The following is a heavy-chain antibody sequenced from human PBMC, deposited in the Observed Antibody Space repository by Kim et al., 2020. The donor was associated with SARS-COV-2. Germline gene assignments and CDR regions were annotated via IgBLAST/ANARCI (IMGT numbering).Heavy chain of an antibody. CDR3: ARHFGVDVDTAQVIDY. Sequence: SSKRRVTISVDTSKNQFSLKLSSVTAADAAVYYCARHFGVDVDTAQVIDYWGQGTLVTVSS. D-gene: IGHD5-18*01. J-gene: IGHJ4*02. V-gene: IGHV4-39*01.